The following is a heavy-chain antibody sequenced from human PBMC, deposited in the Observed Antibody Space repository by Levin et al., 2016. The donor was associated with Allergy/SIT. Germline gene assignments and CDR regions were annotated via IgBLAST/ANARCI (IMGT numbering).Heavy chain of an antibody. CDR3: AKDGRPYSGTFVDH. J-gene: IGHJ4*02. D-gene: IGHD1-26*01. CDR2: ISYEGSNK. Sequence: WIRQPPGKGLEWLAFISYEGSNKKYGDSVKGRFTISRDNYKKTLYLEMGSLGPEDTAVYYCAKDGRPYSGTFVDHWGQGILVTVSS. V-gene: IGHV3-30*18.